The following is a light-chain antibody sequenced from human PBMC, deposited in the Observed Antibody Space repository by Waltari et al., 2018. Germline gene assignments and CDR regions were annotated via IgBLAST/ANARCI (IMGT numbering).Light chain of an antibody. CDR1: QGISSY. V-gene: IGKV1-9*01. J-gene: IGKJ2*01. Sequence: DIQLTQSPSFLSASVGDRVTITFRASQGISSYLAWYQQKPGKAPKLLIYAASTLQSGGPSRFSGSGSGTEFTLTISSLQPEDFATYYCQQLNSYPRTFGQGTKLEIK. CDR3: QQLNSYPRT. CDR2: AAS.